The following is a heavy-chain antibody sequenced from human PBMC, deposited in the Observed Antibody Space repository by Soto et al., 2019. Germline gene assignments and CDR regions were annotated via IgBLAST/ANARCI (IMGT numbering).Heavy chain of an antibody. J-gene: IGHJ4*02. Sequence: QVHLVQSGAEVKSPGSAVKVSCKVSGAGDTFSNYGLNWMRQAPGQGLEWMGGTIPAFGTANYAQKFQGRVTITADTSTTIAYMELSSLRSDDTAVYYCWRHDKTALPPLDSWGQGTLVSVSS. CDR3: WRHDKTALPPLDS. V-gene: IGHV1-69*06. CDR2: TIPAFGTA. CDR1: GAGDTFSNYG. D-gene: IGHD1-1*01.